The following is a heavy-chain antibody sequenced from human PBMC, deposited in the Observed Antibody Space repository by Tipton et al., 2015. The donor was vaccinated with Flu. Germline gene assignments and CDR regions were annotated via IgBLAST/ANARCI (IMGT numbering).Heavy chain of an antibody. CDR1: GFTFNSYW. D-gene: IGHD3-16*01. CDR3: VRDGPRFSPTWGWFDP. CDR2: IKQDGSET. J-gene: IGHJ5*02. V-gene: IGHV3-7*01. Sequence: SLRLSCAASGFTFNSYWMSWVRQAPGKAPEWVAKIKQDGSETQYADSVKGRFTISRDNDLNSLYLQMHSLRVGASATYLCVRDGPRFSPTWGWFDPWGQGAQVSISS.